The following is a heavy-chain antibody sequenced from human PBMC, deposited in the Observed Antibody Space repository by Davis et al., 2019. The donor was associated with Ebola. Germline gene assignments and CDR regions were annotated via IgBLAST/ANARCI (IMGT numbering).Heavy chain of an antibody. CDR3: ARASVRYYYGSGSFYYYYVMDV. D-gene: IGHD3-10*01. V-gene: IGHV1-69*04. Sequence: SVEVSCKASGGTFSSYAISWVRQAPGQGLEWMGRIIPILGIANYAQKFQGRVTITADESTSTAYMELSSLRSEDTAVYYCARASVRYYYGSGSFYYYYVMDVWGQGTTVTVSS. CDR1: GGTFSSYA. CDR2: IIPILGIA. J-gene: IGHJ6*02.